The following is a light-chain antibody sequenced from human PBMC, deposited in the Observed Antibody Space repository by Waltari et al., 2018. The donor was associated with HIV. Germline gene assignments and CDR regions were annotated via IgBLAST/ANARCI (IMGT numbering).Light chain of an antibody. CDR1: LRDVGSYNL. CDR3: CSYAGSRIHVV. Sequence: QSALTQPASVSGSPGQSITISCTGTLRDVGSYNLVSWYQKHPGEAPKIMIYEVTKRPSGVSSRFSGSKSGNTASLTISGLQAEDEADYYCCSYAGSRIHVVFGGGTKLTVL. V-gene: IGLV2-23*02. CDR2: EVT. J-gene: IGLJ2*01.